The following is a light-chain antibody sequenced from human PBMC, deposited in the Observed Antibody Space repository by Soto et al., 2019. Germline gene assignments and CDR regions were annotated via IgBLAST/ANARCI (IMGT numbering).Light chain of an antibody. Sequence: QSVLTQPPSASGTPGQRVTISCSGSTSNIGSNYVYWYQQLPGTAPKLLIYRNNQRPSGVPDRFSGAKSGTSASLAISGLRTEDEADYSCATWDDRLSGYIFGTGTKVTVL. CDR2: RNN. V-gene: IGLV1-47*01. CDR3: ATWDDRLSGYI. CDR1: TSNIGSNY. J-gene: IGLJ1*01.